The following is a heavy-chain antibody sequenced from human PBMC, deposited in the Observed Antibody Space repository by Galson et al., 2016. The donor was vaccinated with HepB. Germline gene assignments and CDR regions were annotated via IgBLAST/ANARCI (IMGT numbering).Heavy chain of an antibody. J-gene: IGHJ6*02. D-gene: IGHD2-8*01. Sequence: SLRLSCAASGFTFRGSTLHWVRQASGKGLEWVGLIRTKTNNYATAYGASVKGRFTISRDDSENTAYLQMYSLKTEDTAVYYCTRPCNLDCFYGVDVWGQGTTVIVSS. CDR2: IRTKTNNYAT. CDR3: TRPCNLDCFYGVDV. V-gene: IGHV3-73*01. CDR1: GFTFRGST.